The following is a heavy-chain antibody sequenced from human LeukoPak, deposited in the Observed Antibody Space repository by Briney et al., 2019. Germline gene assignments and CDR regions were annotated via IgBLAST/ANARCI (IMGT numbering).Heavy chain of an antibody. CDR3: ARGGPIPNYYYYYYMDV. CDR2: IYYSGST. V-gene: IGHV4-31*03. CDR1: GGSISSGGYY. Sequence: PSETLSLTCTVSGGSISSGGYYWSWIRQHPGKGLEWIGYIYYSGSTYYNPSLKSRVTIPVDTSKNQFSLKLSSVTAADTAVYYCARGGPIPNYYYYYYMDVWGKGTTVTVSS. J-gene: IGHJ6*03.